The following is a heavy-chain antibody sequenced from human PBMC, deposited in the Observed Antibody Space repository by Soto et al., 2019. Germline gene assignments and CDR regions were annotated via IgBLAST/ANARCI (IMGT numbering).Heavy chain of an antibody. CDR3: TRSSTGYAFDI. CDR2: IYYRGST. CDR1: GGSISGYY. J-gene: IGHJ3*02. D-gene: IGHD2-8*02. Sequence: QVQLQESGPGLVKPSETLSLTCTVSGGSISGYYWTWIRQPPGKGLEWIGYIYYRGSTSYNPSLRGRATISLDTSRNQFSLKLSSVTTADTAMYYCTRSSTGYAFDIWGQGTMVTVSS. V-gene: IGHV4-59*01.